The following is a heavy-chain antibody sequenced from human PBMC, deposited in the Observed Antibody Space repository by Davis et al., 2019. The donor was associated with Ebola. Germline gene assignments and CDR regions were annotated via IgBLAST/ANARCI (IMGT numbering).Heavy chain of an antibody. Sequence: GGSLRLSCAASGFTFSDYYMSWIRQAPGKGLEWVSSISSSSSTIYYADSVNGRFTISRDNAKNSLYLQMNSLKAEDTAVYYCARAITIFGVVKWYYYGMDVWGQGTTVTVSS. CDR3: ARAITIFGVVKWYYYGMDV. CDR2: ISSSSSTI. V-gene: IGHV3-11*04. CDR1: GFTFSDYY. D-gene: IGHD3-3*01. J-gene: IGHJ6*02.